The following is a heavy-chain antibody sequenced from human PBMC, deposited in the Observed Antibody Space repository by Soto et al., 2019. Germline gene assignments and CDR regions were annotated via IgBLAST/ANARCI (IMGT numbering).Heavy chain of an antibody. CDR3: ARDRYNWINYQYYGMDV. Sequence: QVHLQQSGPGLVKPSETLSLTCTVSGDSVTSDNHYWTWVRRPPGKGLEWIGYIFHTGSTTYNPYLTTRVIMSIGTSRNQYSLKLMSVTSADTAVYYCARDRYNWINYQYYGMDVWGQGTTVTVS. CDR1: GDSVTSDNHY. CDR2: IFHTGST. V-gene: IGHV4-61*01. J-gene: IGHJ6*02. D-gene: IGHD1-20*01.